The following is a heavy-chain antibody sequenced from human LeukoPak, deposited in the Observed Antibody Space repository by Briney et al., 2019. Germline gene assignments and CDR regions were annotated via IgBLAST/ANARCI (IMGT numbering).Heavy chain of an antibody. CDR2: IYHSGST. J-gene: IGHJ3*02. D-gene: IGHD4-17*01. CDR3: ARDDHDYGGAFDI. V-gene: IGHV4-30-2*01. CDR1: GGSISSGGYS. Sequence: PSETLSLTCAVSGGSISSGGYSWSWIRQPPGKGLEWIGYIYHSGSTYYNPSLKSRDTISVDRSKNQFSLKLSSVTAADTAVYYCARDDHDYGGAFDIWGQGTMVTVSS.